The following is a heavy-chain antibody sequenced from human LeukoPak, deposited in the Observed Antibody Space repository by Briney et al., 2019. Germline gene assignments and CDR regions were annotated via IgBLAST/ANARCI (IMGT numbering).Heavy chain of an antibody. CDR2: IYHSGST. CDR1: GYSISSGYY. V-gene: IGHV4-38-2*02. D-gene: IGHD2-2*01. Sequence: SETLSLTCTVSGYSISSGYYWGWIRQPPGKGLEWIGSIYHSGSTYYNPSLKSRVTISVDTSKNQFSLKLNSVAAADTAVYYCARHSSSTSSEVDYWGQGTLVTVSS. CDR3: ARHSSSTSSEVDY. J-gene: IGHJ4*02.